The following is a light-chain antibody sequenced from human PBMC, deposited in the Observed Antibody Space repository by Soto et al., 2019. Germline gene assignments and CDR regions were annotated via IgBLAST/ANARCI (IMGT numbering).Light chain of an antibody. J-gene: IGLJ2*01. Sequence: QPVLTQSPSASASLGASVKLTCILSSGHSSYAIAWHQQQPEKGPRYLMKLNSDGSQSKGDGIPDRFSGSSSGAERYLTISSLQSEDEADYYCQTWGTGIVLFGGGTKLTVL. CDR2: LNSDGSQ. V-gene: IGLV4-69*01. CDR1: SGHSSYA. CDR3: QTWGTGIVL.